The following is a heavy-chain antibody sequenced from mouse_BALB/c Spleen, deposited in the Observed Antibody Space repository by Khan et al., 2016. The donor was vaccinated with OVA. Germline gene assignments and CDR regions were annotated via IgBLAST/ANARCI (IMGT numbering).Heavy chain of an antibody. D-gene: IGHD1-1*01. CDR1: GFTFSTYG. V-gene: IGHV5-6*01. CDR2: ISSGGSYT. J-gene: IGHJ3*01. CDR3: TRLAYYYDSEGFAY. Sequence: EVELVESGGDLVKPGGSLKLSCAASGFTFSTYGMSWVRQTPDKRLEWVATISSGGSYTYYPDSVKGRFTISRDNAKNTLYLQMSSLKSEDIAMYYCTRLAYYYDSEGFAYWGQGTLVNV.